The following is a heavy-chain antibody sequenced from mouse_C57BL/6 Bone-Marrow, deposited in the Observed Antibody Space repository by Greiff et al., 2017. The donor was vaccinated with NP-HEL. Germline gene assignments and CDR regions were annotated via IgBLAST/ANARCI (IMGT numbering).Heavy chain of an antibody. J-gene: IGHJ4*01. CDR3: ARRDWYYGSSYAMDY. V-gene: IGHV1-64*01. CDR2: IHPNSGST. D-gene: IGHD1-1*01. Sequence: VQLQQPGAELVKPGASVKLSCKASGYTFTSYWMHWVKQRPGQGLEWIGMIHPNSGSTNYNEKFKSKATLTVDKSSSTAYMQLSSLTSEDSAVYYCARRDWYYGSSYAMDYWGQGTSVTVSS. CDR1: GYTFTSYW.